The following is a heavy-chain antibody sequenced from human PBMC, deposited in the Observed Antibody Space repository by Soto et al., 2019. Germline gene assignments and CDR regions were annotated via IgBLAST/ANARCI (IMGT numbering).Heavy chain of an antibody. CDR1: GFSVSDYS. V-gene: IGHV3-48*02. J-gene: IGHJ4*02. CDR3: ATWAIAVGGEGF. Sequence: GGSLRLSCTASGFSVSDYSVNWVRQAPGKGLEWISYISSTGDLILYADSVKGRFTIARDIAKNSLYLQMDSLRDEDSAVYYCATWAIAVGGEGFWGPGTLATVSS. CDR2: ISSTGDLI. D-gene: IGHD2-21*01.